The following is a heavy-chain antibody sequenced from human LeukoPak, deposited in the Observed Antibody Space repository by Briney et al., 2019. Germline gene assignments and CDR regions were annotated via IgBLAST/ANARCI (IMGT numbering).Heavy chain of an antibody. CDR1: GVSISSYY. CDR2: IFHRGST. CDR3: ARARAAAGCIDY. J-gene: IGHJ4*02. Sequence: SETLSLTCNVSGVSISSYYWSWIRQPPGEGLEWIGYIFHRGSTNYNPSLKSRVTISVDTSKNHFSLKLSSVTAADTAVYYCARARAAAGCIDYWGQGTLVTVSS. V-gene: IGHV4-59*01. D-gene: IGHD6-13*01.